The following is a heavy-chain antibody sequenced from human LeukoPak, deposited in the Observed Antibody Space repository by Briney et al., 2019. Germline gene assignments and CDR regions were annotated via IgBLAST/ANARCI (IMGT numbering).Heavy chain of an antibody. CDR2: INHSGST. D-gene: IGHD6-13*01. CDR1: GGSFSGYY. J-gene: IGHJ3*02. CDR3: ARADSSSSAFDI. V-gene: IGHV4-34*01. Sequence: PSETLSLTCAVYGGSFSGYYWSWIRQPPGKGLEWIGEINHSGSTNYNPSLKSRVTISVDTSKNQFSLKLSSVTAADTAVYYCARADSSSSAFDIWGQGTMVTVSS.